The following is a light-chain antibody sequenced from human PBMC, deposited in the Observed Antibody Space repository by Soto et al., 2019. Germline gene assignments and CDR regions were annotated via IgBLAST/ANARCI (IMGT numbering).Light chain of an antibody. V-gene: IGKV3-20*01. CDR3: QQYGSSPRT. CDR1: QTVSTNY. Sequence: EIGFTQSPGTLSLSPGERATLSCRASQTVSTNYLAWYQQRPGQAPRLLIYGAFKRATGIPDRFSGSGSGTDFTLTISRLEPEDFAVYCCQQYGSSPRTFGQGTKVDIK. CDR2: GAF. J-gene: IGKJ1*01.